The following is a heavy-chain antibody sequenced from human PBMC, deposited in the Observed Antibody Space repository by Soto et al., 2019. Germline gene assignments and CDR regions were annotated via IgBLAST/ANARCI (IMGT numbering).Heavy chain of an antibody. CDR1: GGSITSGRSS. Sequence: SETLSLTCSVSGGSITSGRSSWNWIRQPPGKGLEWIASIYHSGSTYKNPSLKSRVTISVDRSKNQFSLKLSSVTAADTAVYYCVRESAQSRPNWFDTWGPGTLVTVSS. D-gene: IGHD6-6*01. CDR3: VRESAQSRPNWFDT. CDR2: IYHSGST. V-gene: IGHV4-30-2*01. J-gene: IGHJ5*02.